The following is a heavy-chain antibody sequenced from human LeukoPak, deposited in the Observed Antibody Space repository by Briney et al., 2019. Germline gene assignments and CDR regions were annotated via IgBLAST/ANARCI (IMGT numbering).Heavy chain of an antibody. D-gene: IGHD3-3*01. CDR1: GYSISSGYY. CDR2: IYHSGST. J-gene: IGHJ3*02. V-gene: IGHV4-38-2*02. CDR3: ARDGRLVFGGVDAFDI. Sequence: SETLSLTCTVSGYSISSGYYWGWIRQPPGKGLEWIGSIYHSGSTYYNPSLKSRVTISVDTSKNQFSLKLSSVTAADTAVYYCARDGRLVFGGVDAFDIWGQGTMVTVSS.